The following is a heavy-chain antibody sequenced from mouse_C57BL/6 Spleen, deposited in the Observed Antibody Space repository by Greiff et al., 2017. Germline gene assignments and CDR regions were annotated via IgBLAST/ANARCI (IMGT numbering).Heavy chain of an antibody. D-gene: IGHD2-4*01. J-gene: IGHJ1*03. Sequence: QVQLKESGAELVRPGTSVKVSCKASGYAFTNYLIEWVKQRPGQGLEWIGVINPGSGGTNYNEKFKGKATLTADKSSSTAYMQLSSLTSEDSAVYFCARCRMIRNWYFDVWGTGTTVTVSS. CDR1: GYAFTNYL. CDR2: INPGSGGT. CDR3: ARCRMIRNWYFDV. V-gene: IGHV1-54*01.